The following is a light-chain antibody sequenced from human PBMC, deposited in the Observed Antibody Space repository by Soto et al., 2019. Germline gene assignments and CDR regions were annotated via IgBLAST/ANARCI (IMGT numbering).Light chain of an antibody. CDR1: QSISSY. Sequence: DIQMTQSPSSLAASVRDGVTFTARASQSISSYLNWYQQKPGKAPKVLIYAASSLQSGVPSRFSGSGSGTDFTLTISSLQPEDFATYYCQQSYSIPWTFGQGTKVDIK. J-gene: IGKJ1*01. CDR2: AAS. V-gene: IGKV1-39*01. CDR3: QQSYSIPWT.